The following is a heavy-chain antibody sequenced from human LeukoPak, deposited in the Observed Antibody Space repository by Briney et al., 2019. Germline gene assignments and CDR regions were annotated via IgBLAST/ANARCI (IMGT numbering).Heavy chain of an antibody. CDR3: ARMGFNWNYVIDY. CDR2: IYYTGSP. D-gene: IGHD1-7*01. V-gene: IGHV4-59*01. CDR1: GGSISNSY. J-gene: IGHJ4*02. Sequence: PSETPSLTCTVSGGSISNSYWSWIRQPPGKGLEWIGYIYYTGSPNYNPSLKSRVTMSVDTSKNQFSLKLSSVTAADTAVYYCARMGFNWNYVIDYWGQGTLVTVSS.